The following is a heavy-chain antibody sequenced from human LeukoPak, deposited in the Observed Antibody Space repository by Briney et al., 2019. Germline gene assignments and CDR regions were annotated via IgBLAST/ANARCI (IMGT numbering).Heavy chain of an antibody. J-gene: IGHJ6*02. CDR1: GFTFSSYT. Sequence: GGALRLSCAASGFTFSSYTMHWVRLAPGKGLEYVSAISSNVGSTYYANSVKGRVTISRDNSRNTLYLQMGSLRAEDMAVYYCARGGDLISPRYYYYGMDVWGQGTTVTVSS. CDR3: ARGGDLISPRYYYYGMDV. CDR2: ISSNVGST. V-gene: IGHV3-64*01. D-gene: IGHD3-16*01.